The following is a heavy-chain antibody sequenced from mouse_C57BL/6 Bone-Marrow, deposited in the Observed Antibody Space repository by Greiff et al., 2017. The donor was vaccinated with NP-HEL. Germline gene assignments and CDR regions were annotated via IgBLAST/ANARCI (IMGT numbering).Heavy chain of an antibody. CDR2: IDPSDSYT. CDR1: GYTFTSYW. V-gene: IGHV1-50*01. J-gene: IGHJ3*02. D-gene: IGHD3-2*02. Sequence: QVQLQQPGAELVKPGASVKLSCKASGYTFTSYWMQWVKQRPGQGLEWIGEIDPSDSYTNYNQKFKGKATLTVDTSSSTAYMQLSSLTSEESAVYYGAREATMGPSWFGEGGGGTVVAVSA. CDR3: AREATMGPSWFGE.